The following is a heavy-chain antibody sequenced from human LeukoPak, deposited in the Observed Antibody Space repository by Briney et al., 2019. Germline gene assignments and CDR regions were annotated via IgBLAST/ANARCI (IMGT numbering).Heavy chain of an antibody. CDR1: GFTFSSYT. Sequence: GGSLRLFCAASGFTFSSYTMTWVRQAPGKGLEWVSSISTSSSYRYNADSVKGRFTISRDNAKNSLYLQVNSLRAEDTAVYYCARWLTDATYYYYYYGMDVWGQGATVIVSS. CDR2: ISTSSSYR. D-gene: IGHD4/OR15-4a*01. CDR3: ARWLTDATYYYYYYGMDV. V-gene: IGHV3-21*01. J-gene: IGHJ6*02.